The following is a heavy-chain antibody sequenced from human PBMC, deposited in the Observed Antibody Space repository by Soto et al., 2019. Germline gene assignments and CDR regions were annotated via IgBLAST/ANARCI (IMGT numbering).Heavy chain of an antibody. D-gene: IGHD5-12*01. CDR3: VKEGGSDRYYFDQ. CDR1: GFTLSSYA. Sequence: GGSRRLSWAASGFTLSSYAISWVRQAPGKGLEWVSAIIANGFTTYYADSVRGRFTISRDSSKNTVFLQVNSLRTEDTAIYYCVKEGGSDRYYFDQWGLGTLVTVSS. CDR2: IIANGFTT. V-gene: IGHV3-23*01. J-gene: IGHJ4*02.